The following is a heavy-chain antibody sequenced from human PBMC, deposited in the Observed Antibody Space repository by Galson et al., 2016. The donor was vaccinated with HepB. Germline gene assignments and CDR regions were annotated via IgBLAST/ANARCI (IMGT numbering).Heavy chain of an antibody. D-gene: IGHD4-17*01. CDR3: ARDPDYGDFENSYGLDV. CDR2: VIPIFGTT. CDR1: GGTFTNYA. Sequence: SVKVSCKASGGTFTNYAINWVRQAPGQGLEWMGGVIPIFGTTNYAEKFQGRVTITADQSTSTAYMNLTSLRPEDTAVYYCARDPDYGDFENSYGLDVWGQGTTVTVSS. J-gene: IGHJ6*02. V-gene: IGHV1-69*13.